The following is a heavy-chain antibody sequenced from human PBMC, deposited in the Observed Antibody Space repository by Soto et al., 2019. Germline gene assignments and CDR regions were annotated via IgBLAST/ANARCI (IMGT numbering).Heavy chain of an antibody. CDR1: GGSFSGFY. Sequence: LSLTCAVNGGSFSGFYWTWIRQSPGRGLEWIGEINHSGSARYSPSLKSRVTISLDTSNNQFSLKLSSVTAADTAVYYCSRTPYRRQLVRYYYYGLDVWGQGTTVTVSS. J-gene: IGHJ6*02. D-gene: IGHD1-1*01. CDR3: SRTPYRRQLVRYYYYGLDV. CDR2: INHSGSA. V-gene: IGHV4-34*01.